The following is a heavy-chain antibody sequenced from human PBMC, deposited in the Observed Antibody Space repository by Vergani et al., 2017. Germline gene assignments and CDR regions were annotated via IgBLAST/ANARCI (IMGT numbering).Heavy chain of an antibody. V-gene: IGHV4-59*01. CDR3: ASDRTGYSSGWLEGNWFDP. CDR2: IYYSGST. J-gene: IGHJ5*02. CDR1: GGSISSYY. D-gene: IGHD6-19*01. Sequence: QVQLQESGPGLVKPSETLSLTCTVSGGSISSYYWSWIRQPPGKGLEWIGYIYYSGSTNYNPSLKSRVTISVDTSKNQFSLKLSSVTAADTAVYYCASDRTGYSSGWLEGNWFDPWGQGTLVTVSS.